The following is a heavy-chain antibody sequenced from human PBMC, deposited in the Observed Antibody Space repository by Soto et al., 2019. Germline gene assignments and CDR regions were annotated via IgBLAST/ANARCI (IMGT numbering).Heavy chain of an antibody. CDR1: GFTISDYA. D-gene: IGHD3-16*01. CDR3: AKDRLAGGFDY. CDR2: VSATAGTT. V-gene: IGHV3-23*01. J-gene: IGHJ4*02. Sequence: RGSLRLSCTGSGFTISDYAMSWIRQAPGKGLEWVSLVSATAGTTYYTDSVKGRFTISRDNSRNTVYLQMNSLRADDTAVYYCAKDRLAGGFDYWGQGTLVTVSS.